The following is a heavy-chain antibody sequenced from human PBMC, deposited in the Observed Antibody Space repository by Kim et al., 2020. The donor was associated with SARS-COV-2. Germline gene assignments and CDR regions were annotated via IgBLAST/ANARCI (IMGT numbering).Heavy chain of an antibody. J-gene: IGHJ3*02. CDR2: FNAGNGFT. CDR3: ARDSDPYCRSASCINAMDI. V-gene: IGHV1-3*01. D-gene: IGHD2-2*01. Sequence: ASVKVSCKASGYSVTTSAIHWVRQVPGQGPEWLGRFNAGNGFTKYSQRLKGRVTIIRDTSANVVYMELSGLTSDDTAMYYCARDSDPYCRSASCINAMDIWGQGAMVIVSS. CDR1: GYSVTTSA.